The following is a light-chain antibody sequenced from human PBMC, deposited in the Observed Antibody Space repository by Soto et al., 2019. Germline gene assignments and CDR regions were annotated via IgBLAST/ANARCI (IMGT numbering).Light chain of an antibody. Sequence: VVMNQSPLSLPVTLGQPAFISCRSNESLGKSVGSTYLHWFQQRPGQSPRRLIYMVSIRDSGVPDRFSGSGSCNDFTLKISRVEAEDIGVYYCMQGRHRPFTFGPGTKVDFE. CDR3: MQGRHRPFT. CDR1: ESLGKSVGSTY. V-gene: IGKV2-30*01. J-gene: IGKJ3*01. CDR2: MVS.